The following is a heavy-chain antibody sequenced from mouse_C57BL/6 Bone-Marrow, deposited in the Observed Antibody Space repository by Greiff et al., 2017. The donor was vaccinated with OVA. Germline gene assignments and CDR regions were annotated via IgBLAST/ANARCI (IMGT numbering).Heavy chain of an antibody. V-gene: IGHV1-63*01. J-gene: IGHJ4*01. CDR2: IYPGGGYT. CDR3: ARGYYGSSSAMDY. Sequence: QVQLQQSGAELVRPGTSVKMSCKASGYTFTNYWIGWAKQRPGHGLEWIGDIYPGGGYTNYNEKFKGKATLTADKFSSTAYMQISSLTSEDSAIYYCARGYYGSSSAMDYWGQGTSVTVSA. CDR1: GYTFTNYW. D-gene: IGHD1-1*01.